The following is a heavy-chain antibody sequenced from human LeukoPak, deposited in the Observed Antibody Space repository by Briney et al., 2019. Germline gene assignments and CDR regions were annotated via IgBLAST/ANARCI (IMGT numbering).Heavy chain of an antibody. Sequence: PGGSLRLSCAASGFSFKTYDMNWVRQAPGKGLEWVSYISSSGSTIYYADSVKGRFTISRDNAKNSLYLQMNSLRAEDTAVYYCAREGGGFDSLDYWGQGTLVTVSS. CDR3: AREGGGFDSLDY. D-gene: IGHD5-12*01. J-gene: IGHJ4*02. V-gene: IGHV3-48*03. CDR2: ISSSGSTI. CDR1: GFSFKTYD.